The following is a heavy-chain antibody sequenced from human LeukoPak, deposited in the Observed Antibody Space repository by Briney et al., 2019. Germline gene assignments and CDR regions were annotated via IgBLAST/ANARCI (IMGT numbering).Heavy chain of an antibody. J-gene: IGHJ4*02. D-gene: IGHD2-8*01. CDR2: IIPNFGTA. Sequence: SVKVSCKASGGTFSSYAISWVRQAPGQGLEWMGGIIPNFGTANYAQKFQGRVTITADESMSTAYMELSSLRSEDTVVYYCARGVLGYCTNGVCPTLDYWGQGTLVTVSS. CDR3: ARGVLGYCTNGVCPTLDY. V-gene: IGHV1-69*13. CDR1: GGTFSSYA.